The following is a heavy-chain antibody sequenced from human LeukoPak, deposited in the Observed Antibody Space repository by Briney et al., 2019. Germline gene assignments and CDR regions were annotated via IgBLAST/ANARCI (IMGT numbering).Heavy chain of an antibody. CDR2: INHSGST. Sequence: SETLSLTCAAYGGSFSGYYWSWVRQHPGKGLEWIGEINHSGSTNYNPSLKSRVTISVDTSKNQFSLKLSSVTAADTAVYYCARGRPWFDYWGQGTLVTVSS. CDR3: ARGRPWFDY. CDR1: GGSFSGYY. J-gene: IGHJ4*02. V-gene: IGHV4-34*01.